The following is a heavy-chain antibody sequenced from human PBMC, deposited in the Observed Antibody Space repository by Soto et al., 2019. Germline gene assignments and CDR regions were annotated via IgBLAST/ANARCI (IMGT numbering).Heavy chain of an antibody. CDR1: GFTVSTKY. CDR2: IYSGGST. J-gene: IGHJ4*01. V-gene: IGHV3-66*01. Sequence: VQLVESGGGLVQPGGSLRLSCAASGFTVSTKYMSWVRQAPGKGLEWVSVIYSGGSTFYADSVRGRFTISRDNSKNTVNLQMNCLRAEDTAVYYCARDPWDADYWGHGTLVTVSS. CDR3: ARDPWDADY. D-gene: IGHD1-26*01.